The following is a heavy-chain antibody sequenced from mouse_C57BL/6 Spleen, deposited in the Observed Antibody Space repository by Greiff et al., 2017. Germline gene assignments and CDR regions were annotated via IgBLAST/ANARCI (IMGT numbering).Heavy chain of an antibody. CDR3: ARDRSYGSSYEYFDV. CDR2: IYPGSGST. V-gene: IGHV1-55*01. CDR1: GYTFTSYW. D-gene: IGHD1-1*01. J-gene: IGHJ1*03. Sequence: VQLQQPGAELVKPGASVKMSCKASGYTFTSYWITWVKQRPGQGLEWIGDIYPGSGSTNYNEKFKSKATLTVDTSSSTAYMQLSSLTSEDSAVYFCARDRSYGSSYEYFDVWGTGTTVTVSS.